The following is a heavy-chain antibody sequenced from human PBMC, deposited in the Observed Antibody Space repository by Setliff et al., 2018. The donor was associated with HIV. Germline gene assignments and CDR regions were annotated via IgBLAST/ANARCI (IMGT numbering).Heavy chain of an antibody. J-gene: IGHJ4*02. CDR1: GGSISTGGYY. D-gene: IGHD7-27*01. CDR3: ATGRLAGRHWGSYYFDS. V-gene: IGHV4-31*11. Sequence: SETLSLTCAVSGGSISTGGYYWSWIRQNPGRGLEWLGYHYYSGTTYYNPTLKSRVTISVDTSKNQFSLKLPSITAADTAMYYCATGRLAGRHWGSYYFDSWGQGMLVTVSS. CDR2: HYYSGTT.